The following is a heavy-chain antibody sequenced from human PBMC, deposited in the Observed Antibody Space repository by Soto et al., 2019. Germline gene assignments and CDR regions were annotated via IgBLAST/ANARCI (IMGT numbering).Heavy chain of an antibody. V-gene: IGHV3-21*01. D-gene: IGHD2-2*02. Sequence: EVQLVESGGGLVKPGESLRLSCVASDSTFRSYSMNWVRQAPGRGVEWVSIISSGSSVIFYADSMKGRFTISRDNAKNSLYLQRNSLRAEDTAVYYCARGGRGYTKDDTFDIWGQGTMVTVSS. CDR1: DSTFRSYS. J-gene: IGHJ3*02. CDR2: ISSGSSVI. CDR3: ARGGRGYTKDDTFDI.